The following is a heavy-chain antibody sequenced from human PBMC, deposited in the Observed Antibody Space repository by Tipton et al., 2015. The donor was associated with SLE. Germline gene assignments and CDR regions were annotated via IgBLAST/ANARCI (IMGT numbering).Heavy chain of an antibody. Sequence: TLSLTCGVSGASISSSTWWTWVRQPPGKGLEWIGEISHGGTTNYNPSLRSRVTISIDKAQNQFSVKLNSMTAADTAVYYCARGAPGTLRAFDFWVQGTVVTVSS. D-gene: IGHD1-26*01. CDR3: ARGAPGTLRAFDF. V-gene: IGHV4-4*02. J-gene: IGHJ3*01. CDR1: GASISSSTW. CDR2: ISHGGTT.